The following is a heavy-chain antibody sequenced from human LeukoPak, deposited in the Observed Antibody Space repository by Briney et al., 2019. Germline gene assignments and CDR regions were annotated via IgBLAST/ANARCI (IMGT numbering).Heavy chain of an antibody. V-gene: IGHV3-48*04. CDR2: IGGSGTTI. CDR1: GFTFSTFS. J-gene: IGHJ4*02. D-gene: IGHD3-22*01. CDR3: ARDDGSGYYNDY. Sequence: GGSLRLSCAASGFTFSTFSMNWVRQAPGKGLEWVSYIGGSGTTIYYADSVEGRFTISRDNAKNSLYLQMNSLRVEDTAVYYCARDDGSGYYNDYWGQGTLVTVSS.